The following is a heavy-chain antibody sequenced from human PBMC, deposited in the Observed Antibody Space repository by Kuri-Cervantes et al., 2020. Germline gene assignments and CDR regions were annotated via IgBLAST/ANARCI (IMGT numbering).Heavy chain of an antibody. V-gene: IGHV3-11*01. Sequence: GGSLRLSCAASGFIFSDYYMSWVRQVPGKGLEWVSYISTSGTTIYYADSVKGRFTISRDNGKNSLYLQMNSLRAEDTAVYYCAKDLVDDILTGICHYWGQGTLVTVSS. CDR1: GFIFSDYY. CDR2: ISTSGTTI. D-gene: IGHD3-9*01. CDR3: AKDLVDDILTGICHY. J-gene: IGHJ4*02.